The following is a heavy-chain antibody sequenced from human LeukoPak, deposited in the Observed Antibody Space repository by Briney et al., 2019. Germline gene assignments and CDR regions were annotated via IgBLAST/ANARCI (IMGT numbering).Heavy chain of an antibody. J-gene: IGHJ4*02. CDR3: AGRVTGYSSGYVY. CDR1: GFTFSSSA. Sequence: GGSLRLSCAASGFTFSSSAMGWVRQAPGKGLEWVSAITASAARTYYADSVKGRFTISRDNSKNTVYLQMNNLRAEDTAVYYCAGRVTGYSSGYVYWGQGTLVTVSS. CDR2: ITASAART. D-gene: IGHD5-18*01. V-gene: IGHV3-23*01.